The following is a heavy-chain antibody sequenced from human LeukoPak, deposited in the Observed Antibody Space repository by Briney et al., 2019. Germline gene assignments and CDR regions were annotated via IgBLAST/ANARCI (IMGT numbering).Heavy chain of an antibody. J-gene: IGHJ5*02. Sequence: PGRSLRLSCAASGFTFYSYGMHWVRQAPGKGLEWVALIWSDGSKEYYLDSVKGRFTISRDNSKNTVSLQMNSLRSEDTAVYYCARDLDNWNYEENWFDPWGQGTLVTVSS. CDR1: GFTFYSYG. V-gene: IGHV3-33*01. CDR2: IWSDGSKE. CDR3: ARDLDNWNYEENWFDP. D-gene: IGHD1-7*01.